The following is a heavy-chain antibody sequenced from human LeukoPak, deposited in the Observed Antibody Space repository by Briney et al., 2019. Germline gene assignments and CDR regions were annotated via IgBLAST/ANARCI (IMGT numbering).Heavy chain of an antibody. V-gene: IGHV3-23*01. CDR1: GFTFSRHA. D-gene: IGHD1-14*01. CDR3: ARVNRHWFDP. CDR2: ISGSGGST. J-gene: IGHJ5*02. Sequence: GGSLRLSCAASGFTFSRHAMSWVRQAPGKGLEWVSAISGSGGSTYYADSVKGRFTISRDNSKNTLYLQMNSLRAEDTAVYYCARVNRHWFDPWGQGTLVTVSS.